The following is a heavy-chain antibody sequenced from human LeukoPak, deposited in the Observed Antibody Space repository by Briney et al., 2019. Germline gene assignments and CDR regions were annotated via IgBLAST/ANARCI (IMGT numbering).Heavy chain of an antibody. CDR2: ISGRGGNT. Sequence: GGSLRLSCAASGFTFSRDAMSWVRQAPGEGREWVSAISGRGGNTYYADSVKARFTISRDNSKNTLYLQMNSLRAEDTAVYYCAKMNPPDIVVVVAATGFYYWGQGTLVTVSS. CDR3: AKMNPPDIVVVVAATGFYY. V-gene: IGHV3-23*01. CDR1: GFTFSRDA. D-gene: IGHD2-15*01. J-gene: IGHJ4*02.